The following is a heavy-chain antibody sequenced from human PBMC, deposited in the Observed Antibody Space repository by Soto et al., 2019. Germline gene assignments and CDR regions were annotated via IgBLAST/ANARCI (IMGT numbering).Heavy chain of an antibody. CDR1: GGSISSGDYY. CDR2: IYYSGST. V-gene: IGHV4-30-4*01. J-gene: IGHJ6*02. Sequence: QVQLQESGPGLVKPSQTLSLTCTVSGGSISSGDYYWSWIRQPPGKGLEWIGYIYYSGSTYSNPSLKSRVTISVDTSKNQFSLKLSSVTAADTAVYYCARDGYGDYRYYGMDVWGQGTTVTVSS. D-gene: IGHD4-17*01. CDR3: ARDGYGDYRYYGMDV.